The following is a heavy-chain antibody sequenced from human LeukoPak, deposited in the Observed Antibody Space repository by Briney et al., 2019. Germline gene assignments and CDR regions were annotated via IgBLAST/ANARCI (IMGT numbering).Heavy chain of an antibody. CDR3: AKDGGLWISAHWGDS. V-gene: IGHV3-23*01. CDR2: ISGSGGST. CDR1: GFTFSSYA. Sequence: SGGSLRLSCAASGFTFSSYAMSWVRQAPGKGLEWVSAISGSGGSTYHADSVKGRFTISRDNSKNTLYLQMNSLRAEDTAVYYCAKDGGLWISAHWGDSWGRGTLVTVSS. J-gene: IGHJ4*02. D-gene: IGHD2-2*03.